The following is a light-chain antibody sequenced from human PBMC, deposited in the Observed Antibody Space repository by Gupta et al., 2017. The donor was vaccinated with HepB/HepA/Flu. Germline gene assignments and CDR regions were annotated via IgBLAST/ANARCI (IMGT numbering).Light chain of an antibody. J-gene: IGKJ4*01. CDR3: QQRSNWPFT. CDR2: EAS. V-gene: IGKV3-11*01. CDR1: QSVSSY. Sequence: VLTQSPATLSLSPGDRATLSCRASQSVSSYLAWYQQKPGQAPRLLIYEASNRATGIPARFSGSGSGTDFTLTISSLEAEDVAVYYCQQRSNWPFTFGEGTKVEI.